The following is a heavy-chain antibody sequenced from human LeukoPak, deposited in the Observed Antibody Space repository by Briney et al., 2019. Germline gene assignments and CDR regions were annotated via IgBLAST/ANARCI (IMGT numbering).Heavy chain of an antibody. D-gene: IGHD2-15*01. CDR1: GFTFRNYA. J-gene: IGHJ6*03. V-gene: IGHV3-23*01. CDR2: ISGSSGST. CDR3: AKDTSAWWYHRAYMNV. Sequence: PGGSLRLSCAASGFTFRNYAMNWVRQAPGKGLDWVSVISGSSGSTYYADSVKGRFTISRDNSKNTLSLQMSSLRVEDSAVYFCAKDTSAWWYHRAYMNVWGTGTTVTVSS.